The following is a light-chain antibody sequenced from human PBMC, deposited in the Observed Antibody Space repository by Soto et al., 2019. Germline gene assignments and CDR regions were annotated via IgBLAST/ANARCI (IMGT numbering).Light chain of an antibody. CDR3: HQSNNLPYC. Sequence: VMTQSPATLSVSPGERCTLSCRASQSVSDNLAWYQQKPGQAPRLLIYGASTRATGIPARFSGSGSGTEFNLTISSLQSEDFAVYFCHQSNNLPYCVGEGTVLDIK. J-gene: IGKJ2*03. V-gene: IGKV3-15*01. CDR1: QSVSDN. CDR2: GAS.